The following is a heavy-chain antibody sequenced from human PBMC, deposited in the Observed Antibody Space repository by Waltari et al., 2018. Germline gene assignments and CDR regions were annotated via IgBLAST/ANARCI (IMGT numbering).Heavy chain of an antibody. Sequence: QVQLQQWGAGLLKPSETLSLTCAVYGGSFSGYYWSWIRQPPGKGLEWIGEINHSGSTNYNPSLKSRVTISVDTSKNQFSLKLSSVTAADTAVYYCARDHIAARYYFDYWGQGTLVTVSS. J-gene: IGHJ4*02. D-gene: IGHD6-6*01. CDR1: GGSFSGYY. CDR2: INHSGST. CDR3: ARDHIAARYYFDY. V-gene: IGHV4-34*01.